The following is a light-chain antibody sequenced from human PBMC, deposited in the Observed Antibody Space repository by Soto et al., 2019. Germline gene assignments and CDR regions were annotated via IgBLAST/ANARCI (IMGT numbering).Light chain of an antibody. J-gene: IGKJ1*01. CDR3: QQYNNWPPWT. CDR1: QSVTTN. V-gene: IGKV3-15*01. Sequence: EVVLTQSPATLSVSPWERATLXFRASQSVTTNMAWYQQKPGQAPRLLIYGASTRATGIPARFSGSGSGTDFTLTISSLQSEDFAVYYCQQYNNWPPWTFGQGTKVDIK. CDR2: GAS.